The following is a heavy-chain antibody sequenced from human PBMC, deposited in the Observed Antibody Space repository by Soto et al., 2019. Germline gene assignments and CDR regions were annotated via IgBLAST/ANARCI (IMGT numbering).Heavy chain of an antibody. Sequence: GGSLRLSCAASGFIFSNYAVSWVRQAPGRGLEWVSAISGSGATTYYPDSVKGRFTISRDNSKNTLYLQMNNLRADDTAVYYCTKGGIPRRYNIPKVDFDYWGQGSLVTVSS. CDR1: GFIFSNYA. D-gene: IGHD1-1*01. J-gene: IGHJ4*02. V-gene: IGHV3-23*01. CDR3: TKGGIPRRYNIPKVDFDY. CDR2: ISGSGATT.